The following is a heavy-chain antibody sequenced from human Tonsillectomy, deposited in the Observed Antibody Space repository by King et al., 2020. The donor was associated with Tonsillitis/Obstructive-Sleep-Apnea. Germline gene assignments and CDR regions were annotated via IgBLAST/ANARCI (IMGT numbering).Heavy chain of an antibody. J-gene: IGHJ4*02. CDR2: ISYDGSNK. D-gene: IGHD1-26*01. Sequence: VQLVESGGGVVQPGRSLRLSCAASGFTFSSYAIHWVRQAPGKGLKWVAVISYDGSNKNYADSVKGRFTISRDDSKKTLYLQMNSLATEDTGVYYCARGDGVGLTSLDYWGQGTLVTVSS. CDR1: GFTFSSYA. V-gene: IGHV3-30*04. CDR3: ARGDGVGLTSLDY.